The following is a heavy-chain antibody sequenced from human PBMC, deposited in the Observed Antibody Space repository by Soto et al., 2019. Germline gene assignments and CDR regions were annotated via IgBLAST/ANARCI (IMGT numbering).Heavy chain of an antibody. CDR3: AKGGRHRRVTSDFNY. CDR1: GFTFSDYA. V-gene: IGHV3-30*18. D-gene: IGHD2-21*01. CDR2: VSHDGRNT. J-gene: IGHJ4*02. Sequence: VQLVESGGGVVQPGRSLRLSCAASGFTFSDYAMHWVRQARGKGLEWVAVVSHDGRNTHYAYSVKGRFTISRDSSKNTVSMKMTSLRAEDTDVYYCAKGGRHRRVTSDFNYWGQGALVTVSS.